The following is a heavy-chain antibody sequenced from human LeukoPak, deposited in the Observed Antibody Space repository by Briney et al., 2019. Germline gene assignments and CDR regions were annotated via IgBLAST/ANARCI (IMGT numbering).Heavy chain of an antibody. Sequence: GESLQFSCKGSGYSFTSYWIGWVRQMPGKGLEWMGIIYPGDSDTRYSPSFQGQVTISADKSISTAYLQWSSLKASDTAMYYCASPQGGQWQQLVPDASDIWGQGTMVTVSS. J-gene: IGHJ3*02. CDR2: IYPGDSDT. D-gene: IGHD6-13*01. CDR3: ASPQGGQWQQLVPDASDI. CDR1: GYSFTSYW. V-gene: IGHV5-51*01.